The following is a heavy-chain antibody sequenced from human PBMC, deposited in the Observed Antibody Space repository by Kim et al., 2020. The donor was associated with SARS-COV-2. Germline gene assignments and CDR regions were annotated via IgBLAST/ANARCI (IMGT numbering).Heavy chain of an antibody. CDR3: SKYAPVRPTSPLGF. Sequence: GGSLRLSCAASGFTFSAYAMTWVRQVAGKGLEWVASIDANGESTYYADALKGRFTISRDNARDVVYLQMNSLRVEDTALYYCSKYAPVRPTSPLGFWGQG. CDR1: GFTFSAYA. V-gene: IGHV3-23*05. D-gene: IGHD2-2*01. CDR2: IDANGEST. J-gene: IGHJ1*01.